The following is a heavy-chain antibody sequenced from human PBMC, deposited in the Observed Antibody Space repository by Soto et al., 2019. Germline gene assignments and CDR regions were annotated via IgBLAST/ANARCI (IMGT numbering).Heavy chain of an antibody. CDR2: IYYSGST. CDR3: ARGDYDILTSTNVPFDY. Sequence: PSETLSLTCTVSGGSISIYYWSWIRQPPGKGLEWIGYIYYSGSTNYNPSLKSRVTISVDTSKNQFSLKLSSVTAADTAVYYCARGDYDILTSTNVPFDYWGQGTLVTVSS. V-gene: IGHV4-59*01. CDR1: GGSISIYY. D-gene: IGHD3-9*01. J-gene: IGHJ4*02.